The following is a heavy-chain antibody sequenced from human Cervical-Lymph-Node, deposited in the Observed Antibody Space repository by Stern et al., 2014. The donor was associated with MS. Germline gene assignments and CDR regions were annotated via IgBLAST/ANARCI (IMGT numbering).Heavy chain of an antibody. D-gene: IGHD4-17*01. CDR2: IWYDGSNK. V-gene: IGHV3-33*01. Sequence: VQLVGSGGGGVQPGRALRLTCAASGFTFSSYGMHWVRQAPGKGLEWVAVIWYDGSNKYYADSVKGRFTISRDNSKNTLYLQMNSLRAEDTAVYYCARAPLDDYGDSYYFDYWGQGTLVTVSS. CDR3: ARAPLDDYGDSYYFDY. J-gene: IGHJ4*02. CDR1: GFTFSSYG.